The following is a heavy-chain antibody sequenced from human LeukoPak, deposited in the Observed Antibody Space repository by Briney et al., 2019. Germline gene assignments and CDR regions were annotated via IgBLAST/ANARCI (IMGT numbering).Heavy chain of an antibody. J-gene: IGHJ5*02. D-gene: IGHD6-13*01. CDR3: ARVGNIAAAGTLPHNWFDP. CDR1: GYTFTGYY. Sequence: ASVKVSCKASGYTFTGYYMHWVRQAPGQGLEWMGWINPNSGGTNYAQKLQGRVTMTTDTSTSTAYMELRSLRSDDTAVYYCARVGNIAAAGTLPHNWFDPWGQGTLVTVSS. CDR2: INPNSGGT. V-gene: IGHV1-2*02.